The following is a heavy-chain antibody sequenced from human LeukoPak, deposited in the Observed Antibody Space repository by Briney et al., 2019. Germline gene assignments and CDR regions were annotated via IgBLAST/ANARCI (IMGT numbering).Heavy chain of an antibody. J-gene: IGHJ4*02. CDR3: ARDGGIAVAGTLDY. CDR2: INPSGSST. CDR1: GYTFTSYY. D-gene: IGHD6-19*01. Sequence: GASVKVSCKASGYTFTSYYMHWVRQAPGQGLEWMGIINPSGSSTRYAQKFQGRVTMTRDMSTSTVYMELSSLRSEDTAVYYCARDGGIAVAGTLDYWGQGTLVTVSS. V-gene: IGHV1-46*01.